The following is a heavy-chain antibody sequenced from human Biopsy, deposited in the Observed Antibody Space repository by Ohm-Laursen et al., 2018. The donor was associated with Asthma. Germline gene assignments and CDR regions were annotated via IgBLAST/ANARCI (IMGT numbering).Heavy chain of an antibody. CDR1: GFSFSNFA. V-gene: IGHV3-30*01. Sequence: SLRLSCAASGFSFSNFAVHWVRQAPGKGLEWVGVISKDASTQDYADSVKGRFTMARGNSKNTLDLQMNSLREEDTAVYYCVRDGTDDAFDIWGQGTVVSVSS. CDR3: VRDGTDDAFDI. J-gene: IGHJ3*02. CDR2: ISKDASTQ. D-gene: IGHD1-1*01.